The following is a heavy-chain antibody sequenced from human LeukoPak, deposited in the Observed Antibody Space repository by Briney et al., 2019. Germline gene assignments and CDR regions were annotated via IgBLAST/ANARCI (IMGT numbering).Heavy chain of an antibody. CDR1: GFTFSSYS. CDR3: ARDTRIRAGDYYYMDV. J-gene: IGHJ6*03. V-gene: IGHV3-21*01. CDR2: ISSSSSYI. D-gene: IGHD1-14*01. Sequence: GGSLRLSCAASGFTFSSYSMNWVRQAPGEGLEWVSSISSSSSYIYYADSVKGRFTISRDNAKNSLYLQMNSLRAEDTAVYYCARDTRIRAGDYYYMDVWGKGTTVTVSS.